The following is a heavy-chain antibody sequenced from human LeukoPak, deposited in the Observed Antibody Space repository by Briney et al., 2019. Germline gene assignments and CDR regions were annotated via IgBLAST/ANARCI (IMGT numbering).Heavy chain of an antibody. CDR3: ARAVGATRYFDY. V-gene: IGHV1-46*01. CDR2: INPSGGST. CDR1: GYTFTNYY. D-gene: IGHD1-26*01. J-gene: IGHJ4*02. Sequence: ASVKVSCKASGYTFTNYYMHWVRQAPGQGLEWMGIINPSGGSTSYAQKFQGRVTMTRDMSTSTVYMELSSLRSEDTAVYYCARAVGATRYFDYWGQGTLVTVSS.